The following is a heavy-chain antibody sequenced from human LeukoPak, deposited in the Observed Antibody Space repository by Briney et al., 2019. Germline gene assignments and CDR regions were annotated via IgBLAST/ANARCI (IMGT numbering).Heavy chain of an antibody. CDR3: ARDFQGEVDAFDI. CDR1: GFTFSSYG. Sequence: GGSLRLSCAASGFTFSSYGMHWVRQAPGKGLEWVAVISYDGSNKYYADSVKGRFTISRDNSKNTLYLQMNSLRAEDTAVYYCARDFQGEVDAFDIWGQGTMVTVSS. CDR2: ISYDGSNK. J-gene: IGHJ3*02. V-gene: IGHV3-30*03. D-gene: IGHD3-16*01.